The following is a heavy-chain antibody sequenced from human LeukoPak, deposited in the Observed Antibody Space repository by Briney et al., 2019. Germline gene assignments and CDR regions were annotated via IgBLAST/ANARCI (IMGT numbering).Heavy chain of an antibody. Sequence: GGSLRLSCTASGFTFSSHGMQWVRQAPGKGLEWVAVIWSDGSKESYTDSVKGRFTISRDNSNNTLFLQMNSLRAEDTAVYYCARDDRGSYSTNAIDYWGQGTLVTVSS. V-gene: IGHV3-33*01. CDR3: ARDDRGSYSTNAIDY. D-gene: IGHD1-26*01. CDR1: GFTFSSHG. J-gene: IGHJ4*02. CDR2: IWSDGSKE.